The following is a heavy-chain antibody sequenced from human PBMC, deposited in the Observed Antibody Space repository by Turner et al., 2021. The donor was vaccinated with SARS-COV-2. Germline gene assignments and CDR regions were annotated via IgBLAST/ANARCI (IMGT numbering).Heavy chain of an antibody. CDR2: IYYSGST. CDR1: GGSISSSSYY. Sequence: QLQLQASGPGLVKPSETLSLTCTVSGGSISSSSYYWGWIRQPPGKGLEWIGSIYYSGSTYYNPSLKSRVTISVDTSKNQFSLKLSSVTAADTAVYYCGSEVVITTPQKYYYYYAMDVWGQGTTVTVSS. CDR3: GSEVVITTPQKYYYYYAMDV. V-gene: IGHV4-39*01. J-gene: IGHJ6*02. D-gene: IGHD3-22*01.